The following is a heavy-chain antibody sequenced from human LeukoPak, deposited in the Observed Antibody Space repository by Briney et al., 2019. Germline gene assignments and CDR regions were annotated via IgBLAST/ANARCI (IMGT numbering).Heavy chain of an antibody. CDR1: GFNFNDYA. J-gene: IGHJ4*02. CDR3: ARLKVGAYFDY. Sequence: GGSLRLSCAVSGFNFNDYAMHWVRQAPGKGLEWVSGISWNGGSIGYADSVRGRVTISRDNAKNSLYLQMNSLRAEDTALYYCARLKVGAYFDYWGQGTLVTVSS. V-gene: IGHV3-9*01. CDR2: ISWNGGSI. D-gene: IGHD1-26*01.